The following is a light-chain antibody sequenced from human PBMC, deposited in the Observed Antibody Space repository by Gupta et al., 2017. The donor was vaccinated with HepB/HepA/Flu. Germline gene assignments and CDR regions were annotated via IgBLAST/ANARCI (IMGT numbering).Light chain of an antibody. CDR3: QQYGSSLLT. V-gene: IGKV3-20*01. CDR1: QSVSSSY. CDR2: GAS. J-gene: IGKJ4*01. Sequence: VLTQSPGTLSLSPGERATLSCRASQSVSSSYLAWYQQKPGQAPRLLIYGASSRATGIPDRFSGSGSGTDFTLTISRLEPEDFAVYYCQQYGSSLLTFGGGTKVEIK.